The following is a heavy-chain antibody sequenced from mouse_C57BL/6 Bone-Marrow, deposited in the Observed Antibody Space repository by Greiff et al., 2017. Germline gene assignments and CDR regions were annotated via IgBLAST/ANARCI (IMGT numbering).Heavy chain of an antibody. CDR2: IYPRSGNT. CDR3: ARGLRDRDWYFDV. D-gene: IGHD1-1*01. V-gene: IGHV1-81*01. CDR1: GYTFTSYG. Sequence: QVQLQQSGAELARPGASVKLSCKASGYTFTSYGISWVKQRTGQGLEWIGEIYPRSGNTYYNEKFKGKATLTADKSSSTAYMELRSLTSEDSAVYFCARGLRDRDWYFDVWGTGTTVTVSS. J-gene: IGHJ1*03.